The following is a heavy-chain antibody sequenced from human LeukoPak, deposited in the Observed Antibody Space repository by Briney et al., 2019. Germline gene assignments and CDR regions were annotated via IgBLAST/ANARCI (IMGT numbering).Heavy chain of an antibody. D-gene: IGHD3-9*01. J-gene: IGHJ4*02. Sequence: ASVKVSCKASGYTFTSYYMHWVRQAPGQGLEWMGIINPSGGSTSYAQKFQGRVTMTRDTSTSTVYMELSSLRSEDTAVYYCARSIGAPYDILTGYYNHYWGQGTLVTVSS. V-gene: IGHV1-46*01. CDR1: GYTFTSYY. CDR3: ARSIGAPYDILTGYYNHY. CDR2: INPSGGST.